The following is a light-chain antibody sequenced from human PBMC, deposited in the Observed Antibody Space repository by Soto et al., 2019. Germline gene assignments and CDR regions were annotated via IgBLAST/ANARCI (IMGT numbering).Light chain of an antibody. CDR3: QSYDSSLSGWV. CDR2: GNS. Sequence: QSVLTQPPSVSGAPGQRVTISCTGSSSNIGAGYDVYWYQQLSGTAPKLLIYGNSNRPSGVPDRFSGSKSGTSASLAITGLQAEDEADYYCQSYDSSLSGWVFGGGTKVTV. V-gene: IGLV1-40*01. J-gene: IGLJ3*02. CDR1: SSNIGAGYD.